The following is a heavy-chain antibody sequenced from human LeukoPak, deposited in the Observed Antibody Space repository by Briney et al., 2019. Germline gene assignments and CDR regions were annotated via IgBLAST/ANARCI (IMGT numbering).Heavy chain of an antibody. J-gene: IGHJ4*02. Sequence: SETLSLTCTVSGGSISSSSYYWGWIRQPPGKGLEWIGSIYYSGSTYYNPSLKSRVTISVDTSKNQFSLKLSSVTAADTAVYYCAREVLDGDWSYFDYWGQGTLVTVSS. CDR1: GGSISSSSYY. CDR3: AREVLDGDWSYFDY. V-gene: IGHV4-39*07. CDR2: IYYSGST. D-gene: IGHD2-21*02.